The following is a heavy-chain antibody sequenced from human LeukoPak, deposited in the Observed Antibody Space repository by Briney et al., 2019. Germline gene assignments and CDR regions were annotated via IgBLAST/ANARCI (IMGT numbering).Heavy chain of an antibody. CDR2: IIPIFGTA. Sequence: SVKVSCKASGGTFSSYAISWVRQAPGQGLEWMGGIIPIFGTANYAQKFQGRVMITTDESTSTAYMELSSLRSEDTAVYYCARDRGYCSSTSCYGRRSHYWFDPWGQGTLVTVSS. CDR1: GGTFSSYA. V-gene: IGHV1-69*05. CDR3: ARDRGYCSSTSCYGRRSHYWFDP. J-gene: IGHJ5*02. D-gene: IGHD2-2*01.